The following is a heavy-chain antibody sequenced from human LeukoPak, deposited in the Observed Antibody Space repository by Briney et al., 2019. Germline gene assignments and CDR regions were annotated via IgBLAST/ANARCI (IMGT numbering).Heavy chain of an antibody. V-gene: IGHV3-7*05. J-gene: IGHJ3*02. Sequence: GGSLRLSCAASGFTFSRYWMSWVRQAPGKGLDWVANIKQDGSEEFYVDSLKGRFTISRDNVKNSLSLQMSSLRAEDTAVYYCSRGGSYALDAFDIWGQGTMVTVSS. CDR2: IKQDGSEE. D-gene: IGHD3-16*01. CDR3: SRGGSYALDAFDI. CDR1: GFTFSRYW.